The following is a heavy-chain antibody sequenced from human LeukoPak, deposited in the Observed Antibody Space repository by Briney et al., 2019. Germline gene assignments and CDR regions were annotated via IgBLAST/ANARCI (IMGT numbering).Heavy chain of an antibody. D-gene: IGHD6-19*01. CDR3: ARDPMAGTFRAFDS. CDR2: IYSRGST. Sequence: SETLSLTCTVSGGSISSYYWSWIRQPAGKGLEWIGRIYSRGSTNYNPSLQSRVTMSVDTSKNQISLKLNSVTAADTAVYYSARDPMAGTFRAFDSWGQGAMVTVSS. CDR1: GGSISSYY. J-gene: IGHJ3*02. V-gene: IGHV4-4*07.